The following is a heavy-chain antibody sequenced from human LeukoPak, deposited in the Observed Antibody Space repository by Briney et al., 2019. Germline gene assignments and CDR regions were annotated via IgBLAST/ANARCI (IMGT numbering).Heavy chain of an antibody. V-gene: IGHV4-34*01. CDR1: GGSFSDYH. Sequence: SETLSLTCDISGGSFSDYHWTWIRQPPGKGLEWIGEINHSGNANYNPSLKSRVTISVDTSKNQFSLSLSSVTAADAAVYYCARTILVVPTSYFYFYHMDVWGEGTTVTAYS. J-gene: IGHJ6*03. D-gene: IGHD2-2*01. CDR3: ARTILVVPTSYFYFYHMDV. CDR2: INHSGNA.